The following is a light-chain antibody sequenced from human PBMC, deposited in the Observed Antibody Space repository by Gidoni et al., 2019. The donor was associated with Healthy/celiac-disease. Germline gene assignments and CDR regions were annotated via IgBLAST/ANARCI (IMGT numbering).Light chain of an antibody. V-gene: IGKV3-20*01. CDR1: QSVSSSY. CDR3: QQYGSSPPAFT. Sequence: IVLTQSPGTLSLSPGERATLSCRASQSVSSSYLAWYQQKPGQAPRLLIDGATSRATGIPDRFSGSGSGTDFTLTISRLEPEDFAVYYCQQYGSSPPAFTFGPGTKVEIK. CDR2: GAT. J-gene: IGKJ3*01.